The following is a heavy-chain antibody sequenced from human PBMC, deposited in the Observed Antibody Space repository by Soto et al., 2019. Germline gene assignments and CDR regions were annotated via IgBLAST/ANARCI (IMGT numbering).Heavy chain of an antibody. D-gene: IGHD3-3*01. Sequence: ASVKVSCKASGYTFTSYAMHWVRQAPGQRLEWMGWISAYNGNTNYAQKLQGRVTITTDTSTSTAYMELRSLRSDDTAVYYCARHQRLRFLEWLLHFDYWGQGTLVTVSS. CDR2: ISAYNGNT. CDR1: GYTFTSYA. V-gene: IGHV1-18*01. J-gene: IGHJ4*02. CDR3: ARHQRLRFLEWLLHFDY.